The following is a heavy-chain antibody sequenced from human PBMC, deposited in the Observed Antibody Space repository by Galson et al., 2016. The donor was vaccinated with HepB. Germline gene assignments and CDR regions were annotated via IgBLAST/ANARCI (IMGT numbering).Heavy chain of an antibody. CDR3: AKIAKADFWNGYIDN. CDR2: INTDETWQ. Sequence: SLRLSCAGSGFTFSTYVMHWVRQVPGKGLVWVSRINTDETWQTYADSVRGRFTISRDNSKNTLYLEMNSLRAEDTAVYHCAKIAKADFWNGYIDNWGQGTVVTVSS. V-gene: IGHV3-74*01. D-gene: IGHD3-3*01. J-gene: IGHJ4*02. CDR1: GFTFSTYV.